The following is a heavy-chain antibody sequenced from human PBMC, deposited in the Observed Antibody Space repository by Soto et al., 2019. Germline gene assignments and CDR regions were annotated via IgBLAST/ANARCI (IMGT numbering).Heavy chain of an antibody. Sequence: QVQLMQSGAEVKKPGASVKVSCKASGNTFTTYYIHWVRQAPGQGLEWMGTINPSGGHTTYSQNFLGRVTMTSDTSTSTLYMELTSLTSDDTAVYYCARGGHVVVVTAAFDYWGQGTLVTVSS. J-gene: IGHJ4*02. D-gene: IGHD2-21*02. CDR3: ARGGHVVVVTAAFDY. CDR2: INPSGGHT. CDR1: GNTFTTYY. V-gene: IGHV1-46*01.